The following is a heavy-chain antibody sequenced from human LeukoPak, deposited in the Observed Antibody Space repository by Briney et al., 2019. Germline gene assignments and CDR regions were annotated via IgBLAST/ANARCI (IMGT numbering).Heavy chain of an antibody. CDR2: ISSYNGNT. D-gene: IGHD1-14*01. V-gene: IGHV1-18*01. CDR3: ARGEVYNCDY. Sequence: ASVKVSCKASGYAFSSYGITWMRQAPGQGLEWMGWISSYNGNTDYAQNLQGRVTMTTDTSTSTAYMELRSLTTDDTAVYYCARGEVYNCDYWGQGTLVTVSS. CDR1: GYAFSSYG. J-gene: IGHJ4*02.